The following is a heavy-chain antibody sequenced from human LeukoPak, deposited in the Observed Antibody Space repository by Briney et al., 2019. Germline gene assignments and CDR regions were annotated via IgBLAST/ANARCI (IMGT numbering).Heavy chain of an antibody. J-gene: IGHJ4*02. CDR2: ISSSSSYI. Sequence: GGSLRLSCAASGFTFSSYSMNWVRQAPGEGLEWVSSISSSSSYIYYADSVKGRFTISRDNAKNSLYLQMNSLRAEDTAVYYCARDRQASDGELDYWGQGTLVTVSS. V-gene: IGHV3-21*01. CDR3: ARDRQASDGELDY. D-gene: IGHD2-21*02. CDR1: GFTFSSYS.